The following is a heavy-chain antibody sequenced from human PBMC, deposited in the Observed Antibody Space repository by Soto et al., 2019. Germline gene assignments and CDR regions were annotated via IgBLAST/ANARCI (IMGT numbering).Heavy chain of an antibody. D-gene: IGHD2-2*01. CDR3: ATSPLMVLVPAAITDAFDI. Sequence: QVQLVQSGAEVKKPGASVKVSCKVSGHTLTEISMHWVRQAPGKGLEWMGGFDPEDGEIIYAQKFQGRVTMTEDTSTDTAYMELSSLRSEDTAVYYCATSPLMVLVPAAITDAFDIWGQGTMVTVSS. CDR1: GHTLTEIS. CDR2: FDPEDGEI. J-gene: IGHJ3*02. V-gene: IGHV1-24*01.